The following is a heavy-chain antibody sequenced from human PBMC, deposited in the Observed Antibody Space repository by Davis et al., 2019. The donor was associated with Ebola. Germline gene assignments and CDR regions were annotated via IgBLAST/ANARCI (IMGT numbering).Heavy chain of an antibody. CDR3: ATRGVGGGYFDY. J-gene: IGHJ4*02. CDR1: GFTFSTYS. V-gene: IGHV3-21*04. Sequence: GESLKISCAASGFTFSTYSMNWVRQAPGKGLEWVSSISSSGNYIFYADSVKGRFTISRDNARNSLYLEMNSLRAEDTAVDYCATRGVGGGYFDYWGQGTLVTVSS. D-gene: IGHD3-10*01. CDR2: ISSSGNYI.